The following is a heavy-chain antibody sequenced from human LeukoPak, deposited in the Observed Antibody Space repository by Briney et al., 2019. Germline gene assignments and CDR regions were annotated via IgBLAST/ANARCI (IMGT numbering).Heavy chain of an antibody. CDR2: IKKDGSEK. CDR1: GFTVSANY. Sequence: GGSLRLSCAASGFTVSANYVSWARQAPGKGLEWVANIKKDGSEKYYVDSVKGRFTISRDNAKNSLYLQMHSLRVEDTALYYCARGYGLDVWGQGTTVTVSS. J-gene: IGHJ6*02. CDR3: ARGYGLDV. V-gene: IGHV3-7*04.